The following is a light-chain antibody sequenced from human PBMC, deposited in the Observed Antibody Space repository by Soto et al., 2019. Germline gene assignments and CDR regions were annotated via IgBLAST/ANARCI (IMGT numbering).Light chain of an antibody. J-gene: IGKJ1*01. V-gene: IGKV1-5*03. CDR2: KAS. CDR1: QTISSW. CDR3: LQYNDYPRT. Sequence: DIQMTQSPSTLSASVGDRVTITCRASQTISSWLAWYQQKPGKAPKLLIYKASTLKSGVPSRFSGSGSGTEFTLTINSLQPEDFAVYYCLQYNDYPRTFGQGTKVDIK.